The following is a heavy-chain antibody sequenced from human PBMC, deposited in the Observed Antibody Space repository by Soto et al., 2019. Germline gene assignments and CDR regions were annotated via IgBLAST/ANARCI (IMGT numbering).Heavy chain of an antibody. CDR2: ISRSGSTI. V-gene: IGHV3-11*01. D-gene: IGHD1-26*01. Sequence: GGSLRLSGGASGFAFSDYYMSGIRRAPGKGLEWVSYISRSGSTIYYAHSVKGRFTISRANAKNSLYLQMNSLSAEDSAVYFGARDARWSYSVDYWGQGTPVTVSS. CDR1: GFAFSDYY. CDR3: ARDARWSYSVDY. J-gene: IGHJ4*02.